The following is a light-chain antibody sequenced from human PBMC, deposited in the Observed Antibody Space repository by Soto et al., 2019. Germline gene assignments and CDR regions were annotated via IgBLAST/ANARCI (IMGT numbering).Light chain of an antibody. V-gene: IGLV2-14*01. Sequence: QSALTQPASVSGSPGQSITISCTGTSSDVVGYNYVSWYQQHPGKAPKLMIYEVSNRPSGVSNRFSGSKSGNTASLTISGLQAEYEADYYCSSYTSSSTLVFGTGTKVTVL. J-gene: IGLJ1*01. CDR1: SSDVVGYNY. CDR2: EVS. CDR3: SSYTSSSTLV.